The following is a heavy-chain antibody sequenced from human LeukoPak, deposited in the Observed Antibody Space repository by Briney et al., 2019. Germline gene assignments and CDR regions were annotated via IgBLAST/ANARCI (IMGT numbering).Heavy chain of an antibody. CDR1: GFTFSRYS. J-gene: IGHJ6*04. CDR2: ISISYSHI. Sequence: GGSLRLSCAASGFTFSRYSLKWVRQAPGEGLEWVSWISISYSHIDYADSVMGRFTIPRDNAKNSLYLQMNSLRAEDTAVYYCAELGITMIGGVWGKGTTVTISS. D-gene: IGHD3-10*02. CDR3: AELGITMIGGV. V-gene: IGHV3-21*06.